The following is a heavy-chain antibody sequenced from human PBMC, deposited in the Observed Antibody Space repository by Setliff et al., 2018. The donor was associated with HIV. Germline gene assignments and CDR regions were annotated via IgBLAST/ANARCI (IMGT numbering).Heavy chain of an antibody. D-gene: IGHD3-22*01. CDR3: ARVGGTYSYDTDGFFSFYFEI. CDR2: ISGYNANT. J-gene: IGHJ4*02. CDR1: GYRFISYG. V-gene: IGHV1-18*01. Sequence: ASVKVSCKASGYRFISYGISWVRQAPGQGLEWMGWISGYNANTKYAQNVQGRVTMTTDTSTSTAYMELRSLRSDDTAVYYCARVGGTYSYDTDGFFSFYFEIWGRETLVTVSS.